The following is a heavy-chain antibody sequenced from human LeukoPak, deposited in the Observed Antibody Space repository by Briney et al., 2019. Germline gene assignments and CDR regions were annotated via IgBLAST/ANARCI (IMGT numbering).Heavy chain of an antibody. D-gene: IGHD3-16*01. V-gene: IGHV4-34*01. CDR2: VNHSGST. J-gene: IGHJ4*02. Sequence: SETLSLTCAVYGGSFSGYYWSWIRQPPGKGLEWIGEVNHSGSTNYNPSLKSRVTMSVDTSKNQFSLKLSSVTAADTAVYYCARESAPRYGRGLYITYWGQGTLVTVSS. CDR1: GGSFSGYY. CDR3: ARESAPRYGRGLYITY.